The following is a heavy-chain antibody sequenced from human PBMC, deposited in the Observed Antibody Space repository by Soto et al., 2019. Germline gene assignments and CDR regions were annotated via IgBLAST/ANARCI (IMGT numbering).Heavy chain of an antibody. CDR3: AHRRIGVSQWNYGDFDY. D-gene: IGHD1-7*01. CDR1: GFSLSTSGVG. CDR2: IYWDDDK. V-gene: IGHV2-5*02. Sequence: QITLKESGPTLVKPTQTLTLTCTFSGFSLSTSGVGVGWIRQPPGKALEGLVIIYWDDDKRYSPSLRGRLTNTKDTSKNQVVLTMTNVDPEDTATYFCAHRRIGVSQWNYGDFDYWGQGILVTVSS. J-gene: IGHJ4*02.